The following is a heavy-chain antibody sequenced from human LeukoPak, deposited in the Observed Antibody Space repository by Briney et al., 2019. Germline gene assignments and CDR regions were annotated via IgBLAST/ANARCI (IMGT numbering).Heavy chain of an antibody. CDR1: GGSTSSRSYY. Sequence: SETLSLTCTVSGGSTSSRSYYWGWIRQPPGKGLEWIGSIYYSGSTYYNPSLKSRVTILVDTSKNQFSLKLSSVTAADTAVYYCARDNSVRDEAWWFNPWGQGTLVTVSS. D-gene: IGHD5-24*01. V-gene: IGHV4-39*07. CDR2: IYYSGST. J-gene: IGHJ5*02. CDR3: ARDNSVRDEAWWFNP.